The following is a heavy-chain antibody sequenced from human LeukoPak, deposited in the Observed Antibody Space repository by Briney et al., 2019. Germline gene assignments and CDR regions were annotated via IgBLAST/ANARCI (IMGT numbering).Heavy chain of an antibody. J-gene: IGHJ6*03. CDR3: ARDPYSGAYGNDYYYYMDV. Sequence: GGSLRLSCAASGFTFSSYAMHWVRQAPGKGLEWVAVISYDGSNKYYADSVKGRFTISRDNSKNTLYLQMNSLRAEDTAVYYCARDPYSGAYGNDYYYYMDVWGKGTTVTISS. CDR1: GFTFSSYA. D-gene: IGHD1-26*01. V-gene: IGHV3-30*04. CDR2: ISYDGSNK.